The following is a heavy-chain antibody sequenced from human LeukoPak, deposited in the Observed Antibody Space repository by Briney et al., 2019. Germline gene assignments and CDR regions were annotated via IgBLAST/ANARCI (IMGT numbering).Heavy chain of an antibody. Sequence: ASVKVSCKASGYTFTSYDINWARQATGQGLEWMGWMNPNSGNTGYAQKFQGRVTITRNTSISTAYVELSSLRSEDTAVYYCARGRGFWFAFDIWGQGTMVTVSS. CDR3: ARGRGFWFAFDI. CDR2: MNPNSGNT. J-gene: IGHJ3*02. D-gene: IGHD3-3*01. CDR1: GYTFTSYD. V-gene: IGHV1-8*03.